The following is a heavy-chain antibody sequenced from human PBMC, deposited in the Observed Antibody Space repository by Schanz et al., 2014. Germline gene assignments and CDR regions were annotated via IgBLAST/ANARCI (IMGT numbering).Heavy chain of an antibody. CDR2: IVGGGGRT. D-gene: IGHD6-13*01. Sequence: EVQLVESGGGLVKPGRSRRLSCEASGFTFSSYAMSWVRQAPGKGLEWVSSIVGGGGRTYYADSVKGRFTISRDNSKNTLYLQMNSLRVEDTAVYYCARLDSSSWYPRYWGQGTLVTVSS. V-gene: IGHV3-23*04. J-gene: IGHJ4*02. CDR3: ARLDSSSWYPRY. CDR1: GFTFSSYA.